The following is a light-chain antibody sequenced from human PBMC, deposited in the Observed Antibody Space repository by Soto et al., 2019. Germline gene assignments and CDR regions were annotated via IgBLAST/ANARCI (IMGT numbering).Light chain of an antibody. V-gene: IGKV3-20*01. CDR3: QQYGSSPWT. J-gene: IGKJ1*01. CDR1: QSVSSSY. Sequence: EIVLTQSPGTLSLSPGERATLSCRASQSVSSSYLAWYQQKPGQAPRLLIYGASSRATGIPDRFSGSGSGTDFTLTISRREPEDFAVYYCQQYGSSPWTFGHGTKVEIK. CDR2: GAS.